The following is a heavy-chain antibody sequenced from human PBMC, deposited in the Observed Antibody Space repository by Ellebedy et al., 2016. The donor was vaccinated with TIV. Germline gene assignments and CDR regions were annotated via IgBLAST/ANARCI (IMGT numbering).Heavy chain of an antibody. CDR1: AFAFSSYA. D-gene: IGHD2-15*01. CDR2: IGGSGGAS. J-gene: IGHJ6*02. Sequence: PGGSLRLSCAASAFAFSSYAMNWVRQAPGRGLEWVSTIGGSGGASNYADSVKGRFTISRDNSKNSLYLQMNSLRAEDTAVYYCAAAHYYFYGKDVWGQGTRVTVSS. V-gene: IGHV3-23*01. CDR3: AAAHYYFYGKDV.